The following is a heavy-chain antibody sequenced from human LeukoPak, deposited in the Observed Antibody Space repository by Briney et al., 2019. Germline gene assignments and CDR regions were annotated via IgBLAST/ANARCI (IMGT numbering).Heavy chain of an antibody. Sequence: GGSLRLSCAASGFTFSSYGMHWVRQALGKGLEWVAFIRYDGSNKYYADSVKGRFTISGDNSKNTLYLQMNSLRAEDTAVYYCAKERLRYRSSTSCSPFDPWGQGTLVTVSS. J-gene: IGHJ5*02. CDR3: AKERLRYRSSTSCSPFDP. CDR1: GFTFSSYG. V-gene: IGHV3-30*02. D-gene: IGHD2-2*01. CDR2: IRYDGSNK.